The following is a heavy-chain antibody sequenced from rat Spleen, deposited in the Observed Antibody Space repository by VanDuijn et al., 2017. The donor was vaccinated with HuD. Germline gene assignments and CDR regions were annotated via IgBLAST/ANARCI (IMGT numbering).Heavy chain of an antibody. CDR2: ISYDGGNT. CDR3: ARQDTSGYSNWFAY. D-gene: IGHD4-3*01. V-gene: IGHV5-25*01. CDR1: GFTFSNYG. J-gene: IGHJ3*01. Sequence: EVQLVESGGGLVQPGRSMKLSCSVSGFTFSNYGMAWVRQAPKKGLEWVAYISYDGGNTYYRDSVKGRFTISRDNAKSTLYLQMDSLRSEDTATYYCARQDTSGYSNWFAYWGQGTLVTVSS.